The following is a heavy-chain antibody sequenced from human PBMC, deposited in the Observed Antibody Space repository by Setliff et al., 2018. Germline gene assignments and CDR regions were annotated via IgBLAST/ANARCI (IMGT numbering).Heavy chain of an antibody. CDR1: GYTFTSYG. V-gene: IGHV1-18*01. CDR2: ISIYNGNT. CDR3: ARGIAAVGTSYYFDY. J-gene: IGHJ4*02. Sequence: ASVQVSCKASGYTFTSYGINWVRQAPGQGLEWMGWISIYNGNTNYAQKLQGRVTMTTDTSTSTAYMELRSLRSDDTAVYYCARGIAAVGTSYYFDYWSQGTLVTVSS. D-gene: IGHD6-13*01.